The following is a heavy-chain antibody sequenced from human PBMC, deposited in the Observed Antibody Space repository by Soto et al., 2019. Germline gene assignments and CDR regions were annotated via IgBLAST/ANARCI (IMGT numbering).Heavy chain of an antibody. CDR3: ARDDEYDDNGLDS. V-gene: IGHV3-33*01. J-gene: IGHJ5*01. CDR1: GFLFRGFA. Sequence: QVQLVESGGAVSRPGTSLRLSCAPPGFLFRGFAMHGVRRAPGKGLGWVEVIVNHGGSKDYADSVRGRFTISRDNSRNTLFLEMSSLRVEDTAIYYCARDDEYDDNGLDSWGQGTLVTVSS. D-gene: IGHD1-1*01. CDR2: IVNHGGSK.